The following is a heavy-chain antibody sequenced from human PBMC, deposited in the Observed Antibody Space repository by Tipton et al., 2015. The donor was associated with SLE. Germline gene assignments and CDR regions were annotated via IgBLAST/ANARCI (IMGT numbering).Heavy chain of an antibody. J-gene: IGHJ4*02. V-gene: IGHV4-59*01. CDR1: GGSISSYY. D-gene: IGHD2-21*01. CDR3: ARVYCGGDCYSGYYFDY. Sequence: TLSLTCTVSGGSISSYYWSWIRQPPGKGLEWIGYIYYSGSTNYNPSLKSRVTISVDTSKNQFSLKLSSVTAADTAVYYCARVYCGGDCYSGYYFDYWGQGTLVTVSS. CDR2: IYYSGST.